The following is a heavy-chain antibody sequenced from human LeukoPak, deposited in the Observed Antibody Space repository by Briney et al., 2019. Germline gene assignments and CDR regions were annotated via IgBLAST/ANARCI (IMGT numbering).Heavy chain of an antibody. CDR3: ARVVDSSGYILFDY. Sequence: VASVKVSCKASGGTFSSYAISWVRQAPGQGLEWMGRIIPILGIANYAQKFQGRVTITADKSTSTAYMELSSLRSEDTAVYYCARVVDSSGYILFDYWGQGTLVTVSS. CDR1: GGTFSSYA. CDR2: IIPILGIA. V-gene: IGHV1-69*04. J-gene: IGHJ4*02. D-gene: IGHD3-22*01.